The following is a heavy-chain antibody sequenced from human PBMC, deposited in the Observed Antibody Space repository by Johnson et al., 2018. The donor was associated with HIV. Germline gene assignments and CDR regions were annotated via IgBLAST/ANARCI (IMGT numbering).Heavy chain of an antibody. V-gene: IGHV3-20*04. CDR1: GFTFDDYG. J-gene: IGHJ3*02. CDR2: INWNGGSR. CDR3: ARGFGNSGYYYGRFGAFDI. D-gene: IGHD3-22*01. Sequence: VQLVESGGGVVRPGGSLRLSCAASGFTFDDYGMSWVRQAPGKGLEWVSGINWNGGSRGYADSVKGRFTISRDNAKNSLYLQMNSLRAVGTALYYCARGFGNSGYYYGRFGAFDIWGQGTMVTVSS.